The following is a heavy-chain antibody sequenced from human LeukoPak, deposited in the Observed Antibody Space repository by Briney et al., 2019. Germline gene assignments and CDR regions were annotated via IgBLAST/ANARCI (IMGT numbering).Heavy chain of an antibody. J-gene: IGHJ4*02. CDR2: IKQDGSEK. CDR3: AREQIAVAGTLDY. CDR1: RFTFCIYW. Sequence: GGSLRLSCAASRFTFCIYWMSWVRQAPGKGLEWVANIKQDGSEKYYVDSVKGRFTISRNNAKNSLYLQMNSLRAEDTAVYYCAREQIAVAGTLDYWGQGTLVTVSS. D-gene: IGHD6-19*01. V-gene: IGHV3-7*01.